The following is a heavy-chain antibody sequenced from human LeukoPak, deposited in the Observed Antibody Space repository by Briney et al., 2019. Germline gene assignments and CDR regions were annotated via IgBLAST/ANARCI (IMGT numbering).Heavy chain of an antibody. CDR2: IYYSGST. J-gene: IGHJ5*02. Sequence: SETLSLTCTVSGGSISSYYWSWIRQPPGKGLEWIGYIYYSGSTNYNPSLKSRVTISVDTSKNQFSLKLSSVTDADTAVYYCARRRVLRFLEAWGQGTLVTVSS. D-gene: IGHD3-3*01. CDR1: GGSISSYY. CDR3: ARRRVLRFLEA. V-gene: IGHV4-59*12.